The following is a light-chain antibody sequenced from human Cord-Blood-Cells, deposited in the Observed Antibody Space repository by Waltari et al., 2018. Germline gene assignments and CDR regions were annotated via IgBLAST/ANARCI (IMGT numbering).Light chain of an antibody. CDR3: QQSYSTLT. CDR2: AAS. V-gene: IGKV1-39*01. Sequence: DIQMTQSPSSLSASVGARVTITFRASQSISSYLTWYQQKPGKAPKLLIYAASSLQSGVPSRFSGSGSGTDFTLTISSLQPEDFATYYCQQSYSTLTFGGGTKVEIK. J-gene: IGKJ4*01. CDR1: QSISSY.